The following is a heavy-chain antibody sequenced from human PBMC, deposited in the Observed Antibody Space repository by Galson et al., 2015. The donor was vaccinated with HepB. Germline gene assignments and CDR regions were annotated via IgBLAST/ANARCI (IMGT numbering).Heavy chain of an antibody. J-gene: IGHJ5*02. Sequence: SLRLSCAVSGFTFGDYAMSWVRQAPGKGLEWLGFIRSKGYGGTTEHAAPLKGRFTMSTDDSKSIAYLQMNSLKTEDTAVYYCTRVYYYGSGNYYPTYSWFDPWGQGTLVTVSS. CDR3: TRVYYYGSGNYYPTYSWFDP. CDR1: GFTFGDYA. CDR2: IRSKGYGGTT. D-gene: IGHD3-10*01. V-gene: IGHV3-49*04.